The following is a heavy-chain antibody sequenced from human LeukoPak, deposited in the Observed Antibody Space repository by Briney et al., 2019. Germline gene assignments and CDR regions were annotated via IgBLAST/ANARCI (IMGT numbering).Heavy chain of an antibody. J-gene: IGHJ4*02. Sequence: NSGGSLRLSCAASGFTFSSYSMNWVRQAPGKGLEWVSSISSSSYIYYADSVKGRFTISRDNAKNSLYLQMNSLRAEDTAVYYCARANSGSYRGAFDYWGQGTLVTVSS. CDR3: ARANSGSYRGAFDY. CDR1: GFTFSSYS. V-gene: IGHV3-21*01. CDR2: ISSSSYI. D-gene: IGHD1-26*01.